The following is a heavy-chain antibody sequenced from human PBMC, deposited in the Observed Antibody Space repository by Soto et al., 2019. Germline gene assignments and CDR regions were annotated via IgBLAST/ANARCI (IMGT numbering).Heavy chain of an antibody. CDR1: GFTFSSYW. CDR2: IKQDGSEK. Sequence: GGSLRLSCAASGFTFSSYWMSWVRQAPGKGLEWVANIKQDGSEKYYVDSVKGRFTISRDNAKNSLYLQMNSLRAEDTAVYYCARAPEYGYSGYDQSDYWGQGTLVTVSS. J-gene: IGHJ4*02. CDR3: ARAPEYGYSGYDQSDY. D-gene: IGHD5-12*01. V-gene: IGHV3-7*01.